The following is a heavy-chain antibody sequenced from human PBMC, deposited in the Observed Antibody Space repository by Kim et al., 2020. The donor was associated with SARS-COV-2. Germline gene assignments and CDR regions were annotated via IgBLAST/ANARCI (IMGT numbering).Heavy chain of an antibody. CDR3: ARDPDTAMVTAFDY. CDR2: INAGNGNT. V-gene: IGHV1-3*01. D-gene: IGHD5-18*01. CDR1: GYTFTSYS. J-gene: IGHJ4*02. Sequence: ASVKVSCKASGYTFTSYSMHWVRQAPGQRLEWMGRINAGNGNTKYSQKFQGRVTITRDTSASTAYMELSSLRSEDTAVYYCARDPDTAMVTAFDYWGQGTLVTVSS.